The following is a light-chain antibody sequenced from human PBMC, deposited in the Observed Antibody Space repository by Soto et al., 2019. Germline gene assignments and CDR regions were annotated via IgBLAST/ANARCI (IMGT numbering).Light chain of an antibody. CDR2: GNH. V-gene: IGLV1-44*01. Sequence: VVTQPPSASGTPGQRVTISCSGSSSNIMSNTVNWYQVLPGTAPKVLIQGNHQRPSGVPARFSGSKSGTSASLAISGLQSEDEADYYCAAWDDSLNAYVFGTGTKVTVL. J-gene: IGLJ1*01. CDR3: AAWDDSLNAYV. CDR1: SSNIMSNT.